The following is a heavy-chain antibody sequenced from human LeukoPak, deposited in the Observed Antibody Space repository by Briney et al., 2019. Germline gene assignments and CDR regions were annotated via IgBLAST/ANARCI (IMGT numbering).Heavy chain of an antibody. J-gene: IGHJ6*02. CDR3: AREGKENYGMDV. Sequence: GGSLRLSCAASGFTFSSYEMNWVRQAPGKGLEWVSYISSSGSTIYYADSVKGRFTISRDNAKNSLYLQMNRLRAEDTAVYYCAREGKENYGMDVRGQGTTVTVSS. CDR1: GFTFSSYE. CDR2: ISSSGSTI. V-gene: IGHV3-48*03.